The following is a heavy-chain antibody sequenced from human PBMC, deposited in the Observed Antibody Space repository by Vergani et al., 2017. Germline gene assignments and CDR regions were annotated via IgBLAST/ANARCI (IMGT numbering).Heavy chain of an antibody. V-gene: IGHV3-30-3*01. CDR3: ARNRYCGGDCYSPGLDY. D-gene: IGHD2-21*02. CDR1: GFTFSSYA. CDR2: ISYDGSNK. J-gene: IGHJ4*02. Sequence: QVQLVESGGGVVQPGRYLRLSCAASGFTFSSYAMHWVRQAPGKGLEWVAVISYDGSNKYYADSVKGRFTISRDNSKNTLYLQMNSLRAEDTAVYYCARNRYCGGDCYSPGLDYWGQGTLVTVSS.